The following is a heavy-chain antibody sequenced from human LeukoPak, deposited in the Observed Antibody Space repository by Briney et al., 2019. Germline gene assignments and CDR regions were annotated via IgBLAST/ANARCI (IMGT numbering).Heavy chain of an antibody. J-gene: IGHJ4*02. V-gene: IGHV3-23*01. CDR2: ISGSGGST. Sequence: GGSLRLSCAASGFTFSSYAMSWVRQAPGKGLEWVSAISGSGGSTYYADSVKGRLTISRDNSKNTLYLQMNSLRAEDTAVYYCAKATRITMIVVVISPSFDYWGQGTLVTVSS. D-gene: IGHD3-22*01. CDR1: GFTFSSYA. CDR3: AKATRITMIVVVISPSFDY.